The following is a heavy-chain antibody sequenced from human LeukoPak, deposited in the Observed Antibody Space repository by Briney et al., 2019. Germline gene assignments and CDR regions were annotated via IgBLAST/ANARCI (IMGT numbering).Heavy chain of an antibody. V-gene: IGHV1-69*01. Sequence: SVKVSCKASGGTFSSYAISWVRQASGQGLEWMGGIIPIFGTANYAQKFQGRVTITADESTSTAYMELSSLRSEDTAVYYCARLSGSGTWDGNEVDYWGQGTLVTVSS. CDR2: IIPIFGTA. CDR1: GGTFSSYA. CDR3: ARLSGSGTWDGNEVDY. J-gene: IGHJ4*02. D-gene: IGHD3-10*01.